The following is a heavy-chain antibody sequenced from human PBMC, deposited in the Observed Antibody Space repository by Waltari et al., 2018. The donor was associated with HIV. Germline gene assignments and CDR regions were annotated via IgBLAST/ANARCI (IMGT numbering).Heavy chain of an antibody. J-gene: IGHJ4*01. CDR3: ARAGLGGLIQDFDI. D-gene: IGHD1-26*01. Sequence: QIQLIQPRLEMKQPVASVRLSCRASGFLLADHYFPWGRQGPRPTFEGVGSSSAEDGSANSAQKFEPRATLTRDLFTGTLYMDLMSLKSDDTAVYFCARAGLGGLIQDFDIWGHGTQLIVSS. V-gene: IGHV1-18*01. CDR1: GFLLADHY. CDR2: SSAEDGSA.